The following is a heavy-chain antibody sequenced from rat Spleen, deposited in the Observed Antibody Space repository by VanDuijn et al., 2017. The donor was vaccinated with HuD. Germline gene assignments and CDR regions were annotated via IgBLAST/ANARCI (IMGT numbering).Heavy chain of an antibody. CDR1: GFSLTTYS. D-gene: IGHD4-2*01. V-gene: IGHV2-15*01. Sequence: QVQLKESGPGLVQPSETLSLTCTVSGFSLTTYSVSWVRQPSGKGPEWLGVIWIDGNTGYTSFLKSRLSISRDTSRSQVFLKMNSLQTEDTATYFCARDRTGPFDYWGQGVKVTVSS. J-gene: IGHJ2*01. CDR2: IWIDGNT. CDR3: ARDRTGPFDY.